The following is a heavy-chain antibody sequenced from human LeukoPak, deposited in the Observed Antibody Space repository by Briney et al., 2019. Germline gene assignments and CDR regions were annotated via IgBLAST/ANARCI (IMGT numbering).Heavy chain of an antibody. D-gene: IGHD2-8*01. J-gene: IGHJ4*02. CDR1: GGTFSSYA. CDR3: AREEYCTNGVCFPDY. Sequence: SVKVSCKASGGTFSSYAISWVRQAPGQGLEWMGGIIPIFGTANYAQKFQGRVTITADESTSTAYMELSSLRSEDTAVYYYAREEYCTNGVCFPDYWGQGTLVTASS. V-gene: IGHV1-69*13. CDR2: IIPIFGTA.